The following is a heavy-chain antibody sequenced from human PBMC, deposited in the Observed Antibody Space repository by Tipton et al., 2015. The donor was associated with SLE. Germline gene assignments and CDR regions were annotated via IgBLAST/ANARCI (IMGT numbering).Heavy chain of an antibody. V-gene: IGHV4-39*07. CDR2: MYYRGST. CDR3: ARDKYCSGGSCFDWYLDL. CDR1: GGSISSSDYY. D-gene: IGHD2-15*01. J-gene: IGHJ2*01. Sequence: TLSLTCTISGGSISSSDYYWGWIRLPPGKGLEWIGSMYYRGSTYYNPSLESRVTMSLDTSKNQFSLKLNSVTAAATAVYYCARDKYCSGGSCFDWYLDLWGRGTLVTVSS.